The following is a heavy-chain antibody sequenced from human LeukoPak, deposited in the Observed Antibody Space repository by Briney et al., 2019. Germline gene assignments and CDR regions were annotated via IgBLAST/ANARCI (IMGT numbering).Heavy chain of an antibody. D-gene: IGHD6-19*01. V-gene: IGHV3-7*01. CDR1: GFTFSSYW. CDR2: IKQDGSEE. Sequence: GGSLRLSCTGSGFTFSSYWMTWVRQAPGKGLEWVANIKQDGSEENFLDSVKGRFTISRDNSKNTLYLQMNSLRAEDTAVYYCAKDLNGIAVAAFDYWGQGTLVTVSS. CDR3: AKDLNGIAVAAFDY. J-gene: IGHJ4*02.